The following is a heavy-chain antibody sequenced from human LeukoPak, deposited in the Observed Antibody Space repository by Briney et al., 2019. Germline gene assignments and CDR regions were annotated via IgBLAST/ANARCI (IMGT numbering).Heavy chain of an antibody. Sequence: SETLSLTCTVSGGSISSFDWSWIRLPPGKGREWIGYIYYSGSTNYNPSLKSRVTISVDTSKNQFSLKLSSVTAADTAVYYCARGLGYCSSTSCYHGWFDPWGQGTLVTVSS. CDR3: ARGLGYCSSTSCYHGWFDP. D-gene: IGHD2-2*01. J-gene: IGHJ5*02. V-gene: IGHV4-59*01. CDR2: IYYSGST. CDR1: GGSISSFD.